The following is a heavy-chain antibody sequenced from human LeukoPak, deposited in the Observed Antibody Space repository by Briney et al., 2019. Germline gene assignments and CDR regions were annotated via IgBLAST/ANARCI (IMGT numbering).Heavy chain of an antibody. J-gene: IGHJ6*02. Sequence: SGPTLLNPTQTLTLTCTFSGFSLSTSGVGVGWIRQPPGKALEWLALIYWDDDKRYSPSLKSRLTITKDTSKNQVVLTMTNMDPVDTATYYCAHWTGDYDFWSGYARDYGMDVWGQGTTVTVSS. CDR3: AHWTGDYDFWSGYARDYGMDV. CDR1: GFSLSTSGVG. D-gene: IGHD3-3*01. CDR2: IYWDDDK. V-gene: IGHV2-5*02.